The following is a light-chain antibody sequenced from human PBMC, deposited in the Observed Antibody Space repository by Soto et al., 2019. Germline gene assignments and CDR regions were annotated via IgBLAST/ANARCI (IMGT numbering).Light chain of an antibody. V-gene: IGLV3-21*02. CDR3: QVWLGGSGRGF. CDR1: NIGTKS. CDR2: DDT. Sequence: SYELTQPPSVSVAPGQTARISCGANNIGTKSVNWFQQKPGQAPVVVVYDDTDRPSGIPERFTGSNSGNTATLTITGVEAGDEADYYCQVWLGGSGRGFFGTGTKVT. J-gene: IGLJ1*01.